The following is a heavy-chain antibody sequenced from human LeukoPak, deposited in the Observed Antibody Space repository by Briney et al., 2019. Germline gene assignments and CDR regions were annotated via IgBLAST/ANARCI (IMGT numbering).Heavy chain of an antibody. D-gene: IGHD3-10*01. V-gene: IGHV4-39*02. CDR3: AKDRGLLWFGEFSQELDY. J-gene: IGHJ4*02. Sequence: SETLSLTCTVSGGSISSSSYYWGWIRQPPGKGLEWIGSIYYSGSTYYNPSLKSRVTISVDTSKNQFSLKLSSVTAADTAVYYCAKDRGLLWFGEFSQELDYWGQGTLVTVSS. CDR1: GGSISSSSYY. CDR2: IYYSGST.